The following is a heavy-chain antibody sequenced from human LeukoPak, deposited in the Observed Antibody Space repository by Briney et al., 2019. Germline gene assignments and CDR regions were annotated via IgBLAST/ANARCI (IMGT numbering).Heavy chain of an antibody. V-gene: IGHV4-39*07. CDR2: IYYSGST. Sequence: SETLSLTCTVSGGSISSSSYYWGWIRQPPGKGLEWIGSIYYSGSTYYNPSLKSRVTISVDTSKNQFSLKLSSVTAADTAVYYCATWELLGYFDYWGQGTLVTVSS. CDR3: ATWELLGYFDY. D-gene: IGHD1-26*01. J-gene: IGHJ4*02. CDR1: GGSISSSSYY.